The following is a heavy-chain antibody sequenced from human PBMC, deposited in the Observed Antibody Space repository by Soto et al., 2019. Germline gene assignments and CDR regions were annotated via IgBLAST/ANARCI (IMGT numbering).Heavy chain of an antibody. CDR1: GFTFSSYS. Sequence: EVQLVESGGGLVKPGGSLRLSCAASGFTFSSYSMNWVRQAPGKGLEWVSSISSSSSYIYYADSVKGRFTISRDNAKNSLNLQMNSLRAEDTAVYYCARDERDYYYDSSGYYRRRDYFDYWGQGTLVTVSS. CDR2: ISSSSSYI. J-gene: IGHJ4*02. V-gene: IGHV3-21*01. D-gene: IGHD3-22*01. CDR3: ARDERDYYYDSSGYYRRRDYFDY.